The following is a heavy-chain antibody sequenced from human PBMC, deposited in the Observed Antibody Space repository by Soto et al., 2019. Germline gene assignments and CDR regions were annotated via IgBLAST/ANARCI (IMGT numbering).Heavy chain of an antibody. D-gene: IGHD5-12*01. CDR1: GYTFTLYT. CDR2: IHAGNGYT. CDR3: ARVQYSGNDLKLAVDI. J-gene: IGHJ3*02. Sequence: QVQLVQSGAQVKKPGASVKVSCKASGYTFTLYTIHWVRQAPGQRLEWMGWIHAGNGYTKYSQNFQGRVTITRDTSASTVYMEMSSLTSEDTGVFYCARVQYSGNDLKLAVDILGQGTTVTVSS. V-gene: IGHV1-3*01.